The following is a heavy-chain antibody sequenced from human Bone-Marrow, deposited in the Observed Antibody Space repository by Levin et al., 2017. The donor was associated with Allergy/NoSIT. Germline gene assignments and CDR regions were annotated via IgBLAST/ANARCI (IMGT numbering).Heavy chain of an antibody. J-gene: IGHJ4*02. D-gene: IGHD2-8*01. CDR1: GSSFTSYW. Sequence: PGESLMISCKGSGSSFTSYWSAWVRPMAGKGLEWMGFIYPDDSDTSYSPSFQGNVTISADKSINTAYLQWSSLKASDTAMYYCARPTGVMATTWAFDYWGQGTLVTVSS. CDR3: ARPTGVMATTWAFDY. CDR2: IYPDDSDT. V-gene: IGHV5-51*01.